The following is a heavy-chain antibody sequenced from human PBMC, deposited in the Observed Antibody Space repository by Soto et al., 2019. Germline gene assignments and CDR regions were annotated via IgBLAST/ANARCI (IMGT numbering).Heavy chain of an antibody. V-gene: IGHV5-51*01. D-gene: IGHD2-21*02. Sequence: PGESLKISCKGSGYSFTNYWIGWVRQMPGKGLELMAIIYPGVSETRYSPSFQGQVTISADSSISTAYLQWSSLKASDTAMYYCARMCGDCPFDPWGQGTLVTVSS. J-gene: IGHJ5*02. CDR1: GYSFTNYW. CDR3: ARMCGDCPFDP. CDR2: IYPGVSET.